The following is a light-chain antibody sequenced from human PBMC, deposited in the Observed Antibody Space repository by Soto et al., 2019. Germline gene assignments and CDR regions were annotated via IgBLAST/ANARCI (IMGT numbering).Light chain of an antibody. CDR1: QTISSW. Sequence: DIQMTQSPSTLSGSVGDRFTITCLAIQTISSWLAWYQQKPRKAPKLLIYKASTLKSGVPSRFSGSGCGTEFSLTISSLQYEDFSVYYCQQYNNWHPSTFGQGTRLEIK. CDR2: KAS. V-gene: IGKV1-5*03. CDR3: QQYNNWHPST. J-gene: IGKJ5*01.